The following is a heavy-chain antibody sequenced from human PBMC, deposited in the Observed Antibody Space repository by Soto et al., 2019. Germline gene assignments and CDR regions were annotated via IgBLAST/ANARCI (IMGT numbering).Heavy chain of an antibody. CDR1: GFIFSDYY. CDR2: ISSSSSYT. D-gene: IGHD3-10*01. V-gene: IGHV3-11*06. J-gene: IGHJ4*02. Sequence: SGGSLRLSCAASGFIFSDYYMSWIRQVPGKGLEWVSYISSSSSYTNYADSVKGRFTISRDNAKNSLFLQMNSLRAEDTAVYYCAKTYYGSGSYLDYWGQGTLVTVSS. CDR3: AKTYYGSGSYLDY.